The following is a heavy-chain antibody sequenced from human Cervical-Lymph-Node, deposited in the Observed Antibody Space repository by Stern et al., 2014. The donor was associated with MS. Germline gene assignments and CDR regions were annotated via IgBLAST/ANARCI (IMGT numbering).Heavy chain of an antibody. J-gene: IGHJ3*02. CDR2: INPRSGAT. CDR3: ARDWGYCASTSCACDI. V-gene: IGHV1-2*02. Sequence: QVQLVESGAEVKKPGASVKVSCKASGYTFTDYYMHWVRQAPGQGLEWMGWINPRSGATKYAQKFQGRVTMTGDTSISTAYMDLSGVISDDTAVYFCARDWGYCASTSCACDIWGQGTVVTVSS. CDR1: GYTFTDYY. D-gene: IGHD2-2*01.